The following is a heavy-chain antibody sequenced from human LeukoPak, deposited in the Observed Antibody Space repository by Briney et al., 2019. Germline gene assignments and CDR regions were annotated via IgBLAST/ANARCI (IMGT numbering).Heavy chain of an antibody. CDR1: GYTFTSYG. Sequence: ASVKVSCKASGYTFTSYGISWVRQAPGQGLEWMGWIGAYNGNTNYAQKLQGRITMTTDTSTSTAYMELRSLRSDDTAVYYCARDLYDYGDYVDWGQGTLVTVSS. D-gene: IGHD4-17*01. CDR3: ARDLYDYGDYVD. V-gene: IGHV1-18*01. J-gene: IGHJ4*02. CDR2: IGAYNGNT.